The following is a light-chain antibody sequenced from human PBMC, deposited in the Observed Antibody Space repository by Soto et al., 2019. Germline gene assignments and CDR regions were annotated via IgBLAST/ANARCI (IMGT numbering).Light chain of an antibody. CDR2: CAS. V-gene: IGKV3-15*01. CDR3: HQYNNWPLIT. J-gene: IGKJ5*01. CDR1: QRVSNRY. Sequence: VLLHSPGPLSLSPWEGATLSCRASQRVSNRYFAWYQHSTGQAPRRLIYCASTRAAGIPARFSGSGSWTEFTLTISSLQSEEFAVYYCHQYNNWPLITFGQGTRLEIK.